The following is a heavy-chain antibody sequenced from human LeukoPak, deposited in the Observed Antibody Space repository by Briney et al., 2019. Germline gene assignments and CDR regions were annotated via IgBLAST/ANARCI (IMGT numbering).Heavy chain of an antibody. Sequence: ASVKVSCKASGYTFIDYDINWVRQAPGQGLEWMGLMSPHNGHTEYAQNFQGRVTTTRDTSTGTAYMELRSLRSEDTAVYYCARRTPRCGGTCYDAFDVWGQGTMVTVSS. CDR2: MSPHNGHT. V-gene: IGHV1-8*01. J-gene: IGHJ3*01. CDR3: ARRTPRCGGTCYDAFDV. D-gene: IGHD2-21*01. CDR1: GYTFIDYD.